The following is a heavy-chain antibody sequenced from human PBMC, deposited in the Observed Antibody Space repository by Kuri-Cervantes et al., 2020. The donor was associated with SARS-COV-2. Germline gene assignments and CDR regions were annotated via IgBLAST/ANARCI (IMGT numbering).Heavy chain of an antibody. V-gene: IGHV3-30*04. CDR1: GFTFSSYA. J-gene: IGHJ3*02. CDR3: ASGTVTTHAFDI. Sequence: GGSLRLSCAASGFTFSSYAMHWVRQAPGKGLEWVALISYDGSNKFYADSVKGRFTISRDNAKNSLYLQMNSLRAEDTAVYYCASGTVTTHAFDIWGQGTMVTVSS. CDR2: ISYDGSNK. D-gene: IGHD4-17*01.